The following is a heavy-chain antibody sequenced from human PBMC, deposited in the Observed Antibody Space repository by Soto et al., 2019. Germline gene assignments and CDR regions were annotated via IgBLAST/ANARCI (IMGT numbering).Heavy chain of an antibody. Sequence: RSLRLSCAASGFTFSSYAMSWVRQAPGKGLEWVSAISGIGFSTYYADSVKGRFTISRDNSKNTLYLQMNSLRAEDTAVYYCAKEYGYYDSSGGTDYWGQGTLVTVSS. CDR3: AKEYGYYDSSGGTDY. J-gene: IGHJ4*02. V-gene: IGHV3-23*01. D-gene: IGHD3-22*01. CDR1: GFTFSSYA. CDR2: ISGIGFST.